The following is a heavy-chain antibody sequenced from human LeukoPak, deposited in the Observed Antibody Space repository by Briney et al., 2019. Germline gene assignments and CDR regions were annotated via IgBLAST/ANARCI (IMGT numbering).Heavy chain of an antibody. CDR1: GFLFNTNW. V-gene: IGHV3-7*03. CDR2: IKQDGSEK. CDR3: VKAPEPTVTTEAFDY. Sequence: GGSLRLSCAGSGFLFNTNWMTWVRQAPGKGLEWVATIKQDGSEKYYVDSVKGRFTISRDNAKNSLYLQMNSLRPEDAALYYCVKAPEPTVTTEAFDYWGQGTLVTVSS. J-gene: IGHJ4*02. D-gene: IGHD4-17*01.